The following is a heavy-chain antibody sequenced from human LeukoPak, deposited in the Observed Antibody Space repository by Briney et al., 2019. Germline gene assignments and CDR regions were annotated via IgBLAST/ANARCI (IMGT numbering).Heavy chain of an antibody. J-gene: IGHJ4*02. Sequence: ASVKVSCKASGYTFTSYAMHWVRQAPGQRLEWMGWINAGNGNTKYSQKFQGRVTITRDTSASTAYMELSSLRSEDTAVYYCARGPLTLLQYSSGWYQGYWGQGTLVTVSS. CDR3: ARGPLTLLQYSSGWYQGY. D-gene: IGHD6-19*01. CDR2: INAGNGNT. CDR1: GYTFTSYA. V-gene: IGHV1-3*01.